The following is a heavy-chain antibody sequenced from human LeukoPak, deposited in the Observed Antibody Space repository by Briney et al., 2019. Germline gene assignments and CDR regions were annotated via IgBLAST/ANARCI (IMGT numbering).Heavy chain of an antibody. CDR1: GFTFSSYR. V-gene: IGHV3-23*01. CDR2: ISGSGGST. D-gene: IGHD6-13*01. Sequence: PGGSLRLSCAASGFTFSSYRMNWVRQAPGKGLEWVSAISGSGGSTYYADSVKGRFTISRDNSKNTLYLQMNSLRAEDTAVYYCAKVGSVAAAGTYHVDYWGQGTLVTVSS. CDR3: AKVGSVAAAGTYHVDY. J-gene: IGHJ4*02.